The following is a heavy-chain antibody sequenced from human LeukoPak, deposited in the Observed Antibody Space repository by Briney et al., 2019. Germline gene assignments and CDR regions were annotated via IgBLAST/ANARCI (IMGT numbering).Heavy chain of an antibody. CDR1: GFTFSDYF. V-gene: IGHV3-72*01. CDR2: SQNIDKSYIA. D-gene: IGHD2-21*02. J-gene: IGHJ5*02. Sequence: GGSLRLSCAVSGFTFSDYFMDWVRQAPGKGLEWVGRSQNIDKSYIAEYAPSVRGRFTISRDESKNSLYLQMNSLKNEDTAVYYCARVCYETSDCGPWGQGTLVTVSS. CDR3: ARVCYETSDCGP.